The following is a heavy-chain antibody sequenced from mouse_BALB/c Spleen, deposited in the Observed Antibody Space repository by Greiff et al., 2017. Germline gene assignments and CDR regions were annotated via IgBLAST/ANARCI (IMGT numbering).Heavy chain of an antibody. Sequence: VQLQQSAAELARPGASVKMSCKASGYTFTSYTMPWVKQRPGQGLEWIGYINPSSGYTEYNQKFKDKTTLTADKSSSTAYMQLSSLTSEDSAVYYCARSDYGNSFAYWGQGTLVTVSA. V-gene: IGHV1-4*02. J-gene: IGHJ3*01. CDR2: INPSSGYT. CDR3: ARSDYGNSFAY. D-gene: IGHD2-1*01. CDR1: GYTFTSYT.